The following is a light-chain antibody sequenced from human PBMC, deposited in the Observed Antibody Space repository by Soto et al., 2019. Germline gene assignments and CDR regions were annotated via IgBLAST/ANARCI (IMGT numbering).Light chain of an antibody. Sequence: QPVLTQPPSVSGAPGQRVTISCTGSSSNIGAGYDVHWYQQLPGTAPKLLIYGNSNRPSGVPDRFSGSKSGTSASLAITGLQAEDEADYCCQSYDSSLSVYVFGTGTKLTVL. CDR2: GNS. CDR1: SSNIGAGYD. CDR3: QSYDSSLSVYV. V-gene: IGLV1-40*01. J-gene: IGLJ1*01.